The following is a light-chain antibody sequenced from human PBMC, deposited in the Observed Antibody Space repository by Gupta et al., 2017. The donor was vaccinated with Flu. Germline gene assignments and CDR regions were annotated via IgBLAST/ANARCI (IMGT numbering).Light chain of an antibody. V-gene: IGKV1-5*03. J-gene: IGKJ2*01. CDR2: RAS. CDR1: QTACSY. CDR3: QQYYTYPFT. Sequence: MTQSPSNLSASVGDRVAITCRASQTACSYLAWFQQRPGKPPKLLIYRASTLESGVPSRFIGSRSGTQFTLTISSLQTDDFATYYCQQYYTYPFTFGQGTKLEIK.